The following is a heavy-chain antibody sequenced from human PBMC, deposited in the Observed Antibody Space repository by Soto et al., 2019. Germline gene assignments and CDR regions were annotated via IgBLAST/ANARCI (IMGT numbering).Heavy chain of an antibody. CDR2: IYTSGST. CDR3: AREGYSCGWYVGGYFDY. Sequence: QVQLQESGPGLVKPSETLSLTCTVSGGSISSYYWSWIRQPAGQGLKWIGRIYTSGSTNYNPSLRSRVTMSVDTSKHQFSLKLSSVTAADTAVYYCAREGYSCGWYVGGYFDYWGQGTLVTVSS. CDR1: GGSISSYY. D-gene: IGHD6-19*01. V-gene: IGHV4-4*07. J-gene: IGHJ4*02.